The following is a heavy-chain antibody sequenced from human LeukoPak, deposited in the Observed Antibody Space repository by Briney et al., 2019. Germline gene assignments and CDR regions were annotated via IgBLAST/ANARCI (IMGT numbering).Heavy chain of an antibody. D-gene: IGHD1-1*01. J-gene: IGHJ4*02. CDR1: GSTFSSYA. CDR2: ISSSSSTM. CDR3: ARGLPTGDFDY. V-gene: IGHV3-48*01. Sequence: PGGSLRLSCAASGSTFSSYALNWVRQAPGKGLEWVSFISSSSSTMYYADSVKGRFTVSRDNAKNSLYLQMNNLRAEDTAVYYCARGLPTGDFDYWGQGTLVTVSS.